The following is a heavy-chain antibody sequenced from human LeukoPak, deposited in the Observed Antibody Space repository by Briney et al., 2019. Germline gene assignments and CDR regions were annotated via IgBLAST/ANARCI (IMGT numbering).Heavy chain of an antibody. D-gene: IGHD2-2*01. CDR2: IYPGDSDT. CDR3: ARQRDYCSSTSCPLYMDV. Sequence: PGESLKISCKGSGYSFTSYWIGWVRQMPGEGLEWMGIIYPGDSDTRYSPSFQGQVTISADKSISTAYLQWSSLKASDTAMYYCARQRDYCSSTSCPLYMDVWGKGTTVTVSS. J-gene: IGHJ6*03. V-gene: IGHV5-51*01. CDR1: GYSFTSYW.